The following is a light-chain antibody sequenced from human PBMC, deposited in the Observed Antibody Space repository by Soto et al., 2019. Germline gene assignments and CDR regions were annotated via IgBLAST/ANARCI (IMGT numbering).Light chain of an antibody. CDR1: SSDVGKYTF. Sequence: QSALPQPASVSGAPGQSITISCTGTSSDVGKYTFVSWYGQHPGKAPKLIIFEVNKRPSGVSNRFSGSKSGNTASLTISGVQAEDEANYYCCLYGGSNNYVVFGGGTKLTVL. V-gene: IGLV2-23*02. CDR3: CLYGGSNNYVV. J-gene: IGLJ2*01. CDR2: EVN.